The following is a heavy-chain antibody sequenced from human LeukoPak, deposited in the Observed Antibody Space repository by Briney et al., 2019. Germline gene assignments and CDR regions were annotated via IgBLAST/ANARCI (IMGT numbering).Heavy chain of an antibody. V-gene: IGHV3-23*01. D-gene: IGHD5/OR15-5a*01. CDR3: AKGVWSYYYMDV. CDR1: GLTFSSYA. CDR2: ISGSGGSS. Sequence: GRSLRLSCAASGLTFSSYAMSWVRQAPGKGLEWVSAISGSGGSSYYADSVKGRFTISRDNSKNTLYLQMNSLRAEDTAVYYCAKGVWSYYYMDVWGKGTTVTVSS. J-gene: IGHJ6*03.